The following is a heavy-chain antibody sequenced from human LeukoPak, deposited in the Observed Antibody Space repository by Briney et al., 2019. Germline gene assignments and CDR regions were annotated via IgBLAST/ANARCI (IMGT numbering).Heavy chain of an antibody. V-gene: IGHV4-34*01. CDR3: ARGLVGATPFFDY. CDR2: INHSGST. Sequence: SETLSLTCAVYGGSFSGYYWSWIRQPPGKGLEWIGEINHSGSTNYNPSLKSRVTISVDTSKNQFSLELSSVTAADTAVYYCARGLVGATPFFDYWGQGTLVTVSS. J-gene: IGHJ4*02. D-gene: IGHD1-26*01. CDR1: GGSFSGYY.